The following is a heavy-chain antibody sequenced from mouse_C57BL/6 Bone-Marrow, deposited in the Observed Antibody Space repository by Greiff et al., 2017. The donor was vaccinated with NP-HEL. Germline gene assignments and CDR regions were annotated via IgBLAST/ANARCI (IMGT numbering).Heavy chain of an antibody. D-gene: IGHD2-9*01. Sequence: VQLQQSGAELVRPGASVKLSCTASGFNIKDDYMHWVKQRPEQGLEWIGWIDPENGDTEYASKFQGKATITADTSSNTAYLQLSSLTSEDTAVYYCTTPYYGYDDWYFDVWGTGTTVTVSS. CDR3: TTPYYGYDDWYFDV. V-gene: IGHV14-4*01. J-gene: IGHJ1*03. CDR2: IDPENGDT. CDR1: GFNIKDDY.